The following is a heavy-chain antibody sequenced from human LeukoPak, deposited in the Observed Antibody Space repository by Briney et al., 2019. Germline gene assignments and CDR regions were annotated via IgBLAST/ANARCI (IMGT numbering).Heavy chain of an antibody. Sequence: GRSLRLSCAASGFSFSYSGMHWVRQAPGKGLEWVASVWFGESVQSYSDSVQGRFTISRDNFKNTLYLQMNSLRAEDTAVYYCAKDRYCSSTRCYGDFDYWGQGTLVTVSS. CDR2: VWFGESVQ. CDR1: GFSFSYSG. J-gene: IGHJ4*02. CDR3: AKDRYCSSTRCYGDFDY. D-gene: IGHD2-2*01. V-gene: IGHV3-33*06.